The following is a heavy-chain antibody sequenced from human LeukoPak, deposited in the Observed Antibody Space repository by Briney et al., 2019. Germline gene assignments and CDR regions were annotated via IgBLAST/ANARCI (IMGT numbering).Heavy chain of an antibody. Sequence: SETLSLTCTVSGGSISSSSYYWGWIRQPPGKGLEWIGSIYYSGSTYYNPSLKSRVTISVDTSKNQFSLKLSSVTAADTAVYYCARHGLEYCGGDCYTWYFQHWGQGTLVTVSS. J-gene: IGHJ1*01. CDR3: ARHGLEYCGGDCYTWYFQH. V-gene: IGHV4-39*01. CDR1: GGSISSSSYY. D-gene: IGHD2-21*02. CDR2: IYYSGST.